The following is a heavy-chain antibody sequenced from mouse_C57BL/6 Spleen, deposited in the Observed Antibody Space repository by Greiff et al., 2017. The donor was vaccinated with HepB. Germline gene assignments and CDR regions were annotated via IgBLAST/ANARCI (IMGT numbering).Heavy chain of an antibody. Sequence: EVQLQQSGPGLVKPSQSLSLTCSVTGYSITSGYYWNWIRQFPGNKLEWMGYISYDGSNNYNPSLKNRISITRDTSKNQFFLKLNSVTTEDTATYYCARDPGGFYGSSYGYFDVWGTGTTVTVSS. J-gene: IGHJ1*03. CDR3: ARDPGGFYGSSYGYFDV. CDR1: GYSITSGYY. V-gene: IGHV3-6*01. CDR2: ISYDGSN. D-gene: IGHD1-1*01.